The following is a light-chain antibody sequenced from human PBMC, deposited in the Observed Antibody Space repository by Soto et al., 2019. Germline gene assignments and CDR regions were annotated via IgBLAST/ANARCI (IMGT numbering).Light chain of an antibody. CDR3: SAWDDSLSGYV. V-gene: IGLV1-47*01. CDR2: RNN. Sequence: QSVLTQPPSASGTPGQRVTISCSGSSSNIGSNFVYWYQQLPGTAPKIIIYRNNQRPSGVPDRISGSKSGTSASLAISGLRSDDEADYYCSAWDDSLSGYVFGTGTQLTVL. J-gene: IGLJ1*01. CDR1: SSNIGSNF.